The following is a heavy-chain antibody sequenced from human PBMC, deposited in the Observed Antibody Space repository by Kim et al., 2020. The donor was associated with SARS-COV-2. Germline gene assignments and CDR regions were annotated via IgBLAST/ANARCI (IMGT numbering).Heavy chain of an antibody. V-gene: IGHV3-74*01. CDR1: GFTFSSYW. CDR3: ARDFWSGYV. CDR2: ISYDGSGT. D-gene: IGHD3-3*01. J-gene: IGHJ4*02. Sequence: GGSLRLSCAASGFTFSSYWMHWVRQAPGKGLVWVSRISYDGSGTRYADSVKGRFTVSRDNAKNTLYLQMNSLRADDTAVYFCARDFWSGYVWGQGTLVTV.